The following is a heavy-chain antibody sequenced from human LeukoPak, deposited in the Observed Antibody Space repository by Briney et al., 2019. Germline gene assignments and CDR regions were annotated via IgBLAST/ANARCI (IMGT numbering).Heavy chain of an antibody. CDR1: GFTFSSYA. CDR3: AKSPLAYCGGDCSYY. CDR2: ISGSGGRT. J-gene: IGHJ4*02. D-gene: IGHD2-21*02. Sequence: GGSLRLSCAASGFTFSSYAMSWVRQAPGKGLEWVSAISGSGGRTYYADSVKGRVTISRDNSKNTLYLQMNSLRAEDTAVYYGAKSPLAYCGGDCSYYWGKGTLVTVSS. V-gene: IGHV3-23*01.